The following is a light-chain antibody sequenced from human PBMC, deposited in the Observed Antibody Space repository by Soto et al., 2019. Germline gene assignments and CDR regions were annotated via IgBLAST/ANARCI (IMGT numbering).Light chain of an antibody. CDR1: RSNIGNNA. CDR2: NNN. J-gene: IGLJ3*02. Sequence: QSVLTQTPSASGTPGQTVTISCSGSRSNIGNNAVSWYQQFPGTAPKLLIYNNNQRPSGVPDRFSGSKSGTSASLAISGLQSEDEADYYCATWDDSLNSRGVFGGANQLSAL. CDR3: ATWDDSLNSRGV. V-gene: IGLV1-44*01.